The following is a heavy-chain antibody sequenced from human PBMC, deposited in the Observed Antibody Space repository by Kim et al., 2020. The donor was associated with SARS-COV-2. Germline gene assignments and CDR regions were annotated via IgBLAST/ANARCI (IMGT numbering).Heavy chain of an antibody. CDR1: GYTFTGYD. Sequence: ASVKVSCKASGYTFTGYDIHWVRQAPGQGLEWLGWMDPNSGNTDSAQKFEGRFTMTMDTSISTAYMELTSLRFDDTAKYYCARGPSPVFRCLYWSYDAFD. V-gene: IGHV1-8*02. D-gene: IGHD3-3*01. CDR2: MDPNSGNT. CDR3: ARGPSPVFRCLYWSYDAFD. J-gene: IGHJ3*01.